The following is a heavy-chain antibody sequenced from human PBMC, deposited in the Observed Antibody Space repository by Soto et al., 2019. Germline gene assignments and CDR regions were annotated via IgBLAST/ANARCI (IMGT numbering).Heavy chain of an antibody. D-gene: IGHD3-3*01. V-gene: IGHV3-53*02. CDR1: GFTVSSNY. CDR2: IYSGGST. CDR3: ARDRRLLRFLEWSPYGMDV. Sequence: EVQLVETGGGLIQPGGSLRLSCAASGFTVSSNYMSWVRQAPGKGLEWVSVIYSGGSTYYADSVKGRFTISRDNSKNTLYRQMNSLRAEDTAVYYCARDRRLLRFLEWSPYGMDVWGQGTTVTVSS. J-gene: IGHJ6*02.